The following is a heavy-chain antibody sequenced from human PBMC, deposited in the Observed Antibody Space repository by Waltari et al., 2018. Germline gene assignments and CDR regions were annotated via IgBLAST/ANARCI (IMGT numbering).Heavy chain of an antibody. D-gene: IGHD4-17*01. CDR3: GRIAFGDDGGYFQH. CDR2: MQYRGGR. Sequence: QLQLHESGPGLVKPSETLSLTCTVSGGSISTNYNWGWIRQPPGKGLEWMGNMQYRGGRFYNPSLKSRVTISLDTSKNQFSLRLSSVGAADTAVYFCGRIAFGDDGGYFQHWGQGTLVTVSS. J-gene: IGHJ1*01. V-gene: IGHV4-39*01. CDR1: GGSISTNYN.